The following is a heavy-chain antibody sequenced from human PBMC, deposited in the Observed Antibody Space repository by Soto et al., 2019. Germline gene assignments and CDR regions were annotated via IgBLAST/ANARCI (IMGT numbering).Heavy chain of an antibody. D-gene: IGHD2-15*01. CDR1: GFSLSNARMG. J-gene: IGHJ5*02. CDR3: ARIIACSGGSCYWFDP. CDR2: IFSNDEK. Sequence: QVTLKESGPVLVNPTETLTLTCTVSGFSLSNARMGVSWIRQPPGKALEWLAHIFSNDEKSYSTSLKSRLTISKDTSKSQVVLTMTNMDPVDTATYYCARIIACSGGSCYWFDPWGQGTLVTVSS. V-gene: IGHV2-26*01.